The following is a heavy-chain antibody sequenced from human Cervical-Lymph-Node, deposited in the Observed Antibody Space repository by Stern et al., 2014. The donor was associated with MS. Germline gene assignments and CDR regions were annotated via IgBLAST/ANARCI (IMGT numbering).Heavy chain of an antibody. CDR1: GDTFINFG. D-gene: IGHD1-1*01. CDR2: FIPLFGTT. V-gene: IGHV1-69*01. Sequence: VQLVESGADVKKPGSSVKVSCTASGDTFINFGISWVRQAPGQGLEWMGGFIPLFGTTEYAQKFQGRVTINADESATTVYMELSGLRSEDTAVYYCARDNDDNGMDVWGQGTTVTVTS. CDR3: ARDNDDNGMDV. J-gene: IGHJ6*02.